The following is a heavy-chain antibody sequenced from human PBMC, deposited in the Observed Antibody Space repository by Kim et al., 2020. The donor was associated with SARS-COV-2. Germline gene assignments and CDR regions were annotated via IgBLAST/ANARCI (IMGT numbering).Heavy chain of an antibody. V-gene: IGHV5-10-1*01. Sequence: GESLKISCKASGDRFTSYWISWVRQMPGKGLEWMGRIDPSDSYTNFSPSFQGHVSISADKSLNTAYLQWSSLRASDTAIYYCVGPRAGRPGYFYYGMDVW. CDR3: VGPRAGRPGYFYYGMDV. J-gene: IGHJ6*01. D-gene: IGHD3-16*01. CDR2: IDPSDSYT. CDR1: GDRFTSYW.